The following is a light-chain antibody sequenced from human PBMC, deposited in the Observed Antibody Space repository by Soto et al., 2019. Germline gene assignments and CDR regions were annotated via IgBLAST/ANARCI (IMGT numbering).Light chain of an antibody. CDR2: KAS. J-gene: IGKJ4*01. Sequence: DIQMTQSPSTLSASVGDRVTITCRASQSISSWLAWYQQKPGKDPKLLIYKASSLESGVPSSFSGSGSGTEFTLTISSLQPDDFATYYCQQYNSYPLTFGGGTKVEIK. CDR3: QQYNSYPLT. V-gene: IGKV1-5*03. CDR1: QSISSW.